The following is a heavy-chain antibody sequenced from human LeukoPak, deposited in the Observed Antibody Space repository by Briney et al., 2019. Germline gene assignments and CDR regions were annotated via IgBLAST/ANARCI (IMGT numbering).Heavy chain of an antibody. J-gene: IGHJ4*02. CDR3: ARVKDIPKAYYFDY. Sequence: SETLSLTCAVYGGSFSGYYWSWIRQPPGKGLEWIGEINHSGSTNYNPSLKSRVTISVDTSKNQFSLKLSSVTAEDTAVYYCARVKDIPKAYYFDYWGQGTLVTVSS. D-gene: IGHD2-15*01. CDR2: INHSGST. CDR1: GGSFSGYY. V-gene: IGHV4-34*01.